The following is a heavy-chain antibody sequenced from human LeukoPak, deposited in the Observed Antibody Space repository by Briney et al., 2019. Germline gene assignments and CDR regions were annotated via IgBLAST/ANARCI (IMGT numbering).Heavy chain of an antibody. CDR3: AGHRGYCATTSCYPSYFDY. CDR1: GFTVSSNY. J-gene: IGHJ4*02. CDR2: IYSGGGT. V-gene: IGHV3-66*04. D-gene: IGHD2-2*01. Sequence: GGSLRLSCAASGFTVSSNYMSWVRQAPGKGLEWVSVIYSGGGTYYADSVKGRFTISRDNSKNTLYLQMNSLRAEDTAVYYCAGHRGYCATTSCYPSYFDYWGQGTLVTVSS.